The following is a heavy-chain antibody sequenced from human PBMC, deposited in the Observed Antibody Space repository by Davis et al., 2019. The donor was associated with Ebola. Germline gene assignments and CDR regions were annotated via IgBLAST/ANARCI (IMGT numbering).Heavy chain of an antibody. Sequence: AASVKVSCKASGYTFTNYGISWVRQAPGQGLEWMGWISAYNGNRNYAQKLQGRVTMTTDTSTSTAYMELRSLRSDDTAVYYCARAVAMVLPYNWFDPWGQGTLVTVSS. J-gene: IGHJ5*02. D-gene: IGHD3-10*01. CDR2: ISAYNGNR. V-gene: IGHV1-18*01. CDR3: ARAVAMVLPYNWFDP. CDR1: GYTFTNYG.